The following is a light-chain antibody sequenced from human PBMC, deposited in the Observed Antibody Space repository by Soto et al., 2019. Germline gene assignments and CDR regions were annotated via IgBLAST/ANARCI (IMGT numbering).Light chain of an antibody. J-gene: IGKJ1*01. CDR1: QSVSSAY. CDR3: HQYNDWPRT. CDR2: GAS. V-gene: IGKV3-15*01. Sequence: EIVLTQSPGTVSLSQGERATLSCRASQSVSSAYLAWYQQTPGQAPRLLIYGASTRATGIPVRFSGSGSGTEFTLTISSLQSEDCAVYYCHQYNDWPRTFGQGTMVDIK.